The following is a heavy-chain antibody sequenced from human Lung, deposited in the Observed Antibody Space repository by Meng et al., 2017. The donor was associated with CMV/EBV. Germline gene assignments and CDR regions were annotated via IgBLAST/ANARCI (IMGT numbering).Heavy chain of an antibody. Sequence: ASXXVSXNVSGYTFTDYYMHWVQQDPGKGLEWMGLVDPEDGETIYEEKFQGRVTITADTSTDTAYMELSSLRSEDKAVYYCATAQTRYCSSTSCLSDDYYGMDVWXQGNXVNGAS. CDR1: GYTFTDYY. D-gene: IGHD2-2*01. CDR3: ATAQTRYCSSTSCLSDDYYGMDV. CDR2: VDPEDGET. J-gene: IGHJ6*01. V-gene: IGHV1-69-2*01.